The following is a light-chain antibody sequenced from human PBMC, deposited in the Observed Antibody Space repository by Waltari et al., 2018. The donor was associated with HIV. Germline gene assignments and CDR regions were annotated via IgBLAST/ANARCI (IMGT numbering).Light chain of an antibody. J-gene: IGLJ2*01. CDR1: SSDVGGYNN. CDR3: SSYTSSSTVV. CDR2: DVS. Sequence: QSALTQPASVSGSPGQSITISCTGTSSDVGGYNNVSWYQQHPSKAPKLMIYDVSNRPAGVSNRFAGSKSGNTASLTISGLQAEDEADYYCSSYTSSSTVVFGGGTKLTVL. V-gene: IGLV2-14*03.